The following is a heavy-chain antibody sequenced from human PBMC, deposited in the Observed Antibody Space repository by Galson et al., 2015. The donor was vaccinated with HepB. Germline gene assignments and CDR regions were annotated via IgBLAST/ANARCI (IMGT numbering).Heavy chain of an antibody. CDR3: ARDRYCSGGSCYYYYGMDV. D-gene: IGHD2-15*01. Sequence: SLRLSCAASGFTFSSYSMNWVRQAPGKGLEWVSSISSSSSYIYYADSVKGRFTISRDNAKNSLYLQMNSLRAEDTAVYYCARDRYCSGGSCYYYYGMDVWGQGTTVTVSS. CDR1: GFTFSSYS. V-gene: IGHV3-21*01. J-gene: IGHJ6*02. CDR2: ISSSSSYI.